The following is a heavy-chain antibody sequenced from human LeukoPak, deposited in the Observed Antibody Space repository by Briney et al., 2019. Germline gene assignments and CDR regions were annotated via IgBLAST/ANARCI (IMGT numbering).Heavy chain of an antibody. D-gene: IGHD3-10*01. CDR1: GFTFSSYS. J-gene: IGHJ4*02. CDR3: AKHVSGSLFYFDY. Sequence: GGSLRLSCAASGFTFSSYSMNWVRQAPGKGLEWVSSISSSSSYIYYADSVKGRFTISRDNAKNSLYLQMNSLRAEDTAVYYCAKHVSGSLFYFDYWGQRTLVTVSS. V-gene: IGHV3-21*01. CDR2: ISSSSSYI.